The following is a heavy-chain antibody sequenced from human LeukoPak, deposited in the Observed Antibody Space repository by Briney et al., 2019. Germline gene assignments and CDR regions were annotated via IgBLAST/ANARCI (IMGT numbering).Heavy chain of an antibody. Sequence: GGSLSLSCAPSVFTLTKHATHGGPQTPHKGLEWGAGIWYEGSDKYYTHPVKGRFPISRENPKSTLSLQLDSLRGQDTPIYHCARDVGVVLVPSNSLTTWAQGPLVTVSS. J-gene: IGHJ5*02. CDR3: ARDVGVVLVPSNSLTT. CDR2: IWYEGSDK. V-gene: IGHV3-33*01. CDR1: VFTLTKHA. D-gene: IGHD1-26*01.